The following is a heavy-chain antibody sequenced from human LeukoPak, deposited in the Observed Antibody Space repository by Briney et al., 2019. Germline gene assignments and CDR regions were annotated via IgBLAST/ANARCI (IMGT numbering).Heavy chain of an antibody. CDR3: ARDTYTSLLFDY. J-gene: IGHJ4*02. CDR1: GYSFTRHY. Sequence: AAVKVSCKGSGYSFTRHYIHWVRQPPAQGLEWVGIINTSSGSTTNAQKFHGRVTMTRDRSTSTVYMDLSSLRSEDTAIYYCARDTYTSLLFDYWGQGTLVTVSS. CDR2: INTSSGST. D-gene: IGHD2-2*01. V-gene: IGHV1-46*01.